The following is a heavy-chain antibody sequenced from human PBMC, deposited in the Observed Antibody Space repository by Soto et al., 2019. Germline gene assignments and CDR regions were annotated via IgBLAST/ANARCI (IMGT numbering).Heavy chain of an antibody. CDR3: ARWTRDGYNLFDI. D-gene: IGHD5-12*01. Sequence: PSETLSLTCTVSGGSISSGGYYWSWIRQHPGKGLERIGYIYYSGSNYYNPSLKSRITISVNTYKNQYSLKLSSVTAADTAVYYCARWTRDGYNLFDIWGQGTMVTVSS. CDR2: IYYSGSN. J-gene: IGHJ3*02. V-gene: IGHV4-31*03. CDR1: GGSISSGGYY.